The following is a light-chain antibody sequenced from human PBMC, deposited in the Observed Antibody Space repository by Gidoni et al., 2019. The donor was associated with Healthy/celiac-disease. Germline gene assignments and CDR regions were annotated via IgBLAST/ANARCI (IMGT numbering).Light chain of an antibody. CDR2: DVS. V-gene: IGLV2-14*01. Sequence: QSALTQPASVSGSPGQSITISCTGTSSHVGGYNYVSWYQQHPGKAPKLMVYDVSNRPSGVSNRFSGSKSGNTASLTISGLQAEDEAHYYCSSYTSSSTYVLFGGGTKLTVL. J-gene: IGLJ2*01. CDR1: SSHVGGYNY. CDR3: SSYTSSSTYVL.